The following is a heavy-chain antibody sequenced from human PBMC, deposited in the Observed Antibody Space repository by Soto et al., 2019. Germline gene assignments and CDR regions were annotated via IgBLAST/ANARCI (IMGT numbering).Heavy chain of an antibody. D-gene: IGHD3-16*01. CDR3: AWGAEQFYES. CDR2: IRSEANGGTT. V-gene: IGHV3-15*07. Sequence: EVQLVESGGGLVKPGGSLRVSCAASGLTLTNVWMNWVRQAPGKGLEWVGLIRSEANGGTTDYAAPVKGRFTISRDDSKNTLYLQMNSLESEDTAVYYCAWGAEQFYESWGLGTLVTGSS. J-gene: IGHJ5*02. CDR1: GLTLTNVW.